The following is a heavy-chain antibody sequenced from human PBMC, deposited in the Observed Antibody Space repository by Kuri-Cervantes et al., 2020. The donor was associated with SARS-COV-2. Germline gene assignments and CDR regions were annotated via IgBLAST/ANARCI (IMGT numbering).Heavy chain of an antibody. D-gene: IGHD2-2*01. CDR1: GGTFSSYA. CDR2: MNPSSGNT. Sequence: ASVKVSCKASGGTFSSYAISWVRQATGQGLEWMGWMNPSSGNTGYAQKFQGRVTITRNTSISTAYMELNSLRAEDTAVYYCARDLTDIVVVPAAPAGDAFDIWGQGTMVTVSS. CDR3: ARDLTDIVVVPAAPAGDAFDI. V-gene: IGHV1-8*03. J-gene: IGHJ3*02.